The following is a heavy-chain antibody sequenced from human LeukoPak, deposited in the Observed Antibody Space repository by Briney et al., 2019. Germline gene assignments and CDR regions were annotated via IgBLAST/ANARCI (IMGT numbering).Heavy chain of an antibody. Sequence: PGGTLRLSCAASGFTFSSYGMSWVRQAPGKGLEWVSAISGSGGSTYYADSVKGRFTISRDNAKNSLYLQMNSLRAEDTAVYYCARGYGSGSYYDYWGQGTLVTVSS. CDR1: GFTFSSYG. V-gene: IGHV3-23*01. J-gene: IGHJ4*02. CDR3: ARGYGSGSYYDY. D-gene: IGHD3-10*01. CDR2: ISGSGGST.